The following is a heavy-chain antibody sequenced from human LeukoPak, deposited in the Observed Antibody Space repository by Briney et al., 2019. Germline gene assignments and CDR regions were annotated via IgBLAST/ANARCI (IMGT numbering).Heavy chain of an antibody. CDR2: INPNSGGT. V-gene: IGHV1-2*02. CDR1: GYTFTSYY. CDR3: AREGRPYSSGWYMFY. D-gene: IGHD6-19*01. Sequence: ASVKVSCKASGYTFTSYYMHWVRQAPGQGLEWMGWINPNSGGTNYAQKFQGRVTMTRDTSISTAYMELSRLRSDDTAVYYCAREGRPYSSGWYMFYWGQGTLVTVSS. J-gene: IGHJ4*02.